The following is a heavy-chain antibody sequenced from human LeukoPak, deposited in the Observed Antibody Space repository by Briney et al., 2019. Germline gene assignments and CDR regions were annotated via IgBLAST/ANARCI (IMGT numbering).Heavy chain of an antibody. CDR2: IIPMYGTA. J-gene: IGHJ6*04. CDR1: GDTFDSLA. D-gene: IGHD5-12*01. CDR3: AIAQNNHGYVYFGMDV. Sequence: SVKVSCKASGDTFDSLALSWVRQAPGQGLEWMGAIIPMYGTANYAQKFQGRVAIIADKSTSTAYMELNSLTSEDTAVYYCAIAQNNHGYVYFGMDVWGKGTTVTVSS. V-gene: IGHV1-69*06.